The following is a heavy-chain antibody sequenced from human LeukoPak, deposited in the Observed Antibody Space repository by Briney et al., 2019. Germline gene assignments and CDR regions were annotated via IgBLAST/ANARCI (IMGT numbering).Heavy chain of an antibody. J-gene: IGHJ4*02. CDR3: ARADYGGIDY. Sequence: ASVKVSCKASGYTFTGYYMHWVRQAPGQGLEWMGWISAYNGNTNYAQKLQGRVTMTTDTSTSTAYMELRSLRSDDTAVYYCARADYGGIDYWGQGTLVTVSS. D-gene: IGHD4-17*01. CDR2: ISAYNGNT. V-gene: IGHV1-18*04. CDR1: GYTFTGYY.